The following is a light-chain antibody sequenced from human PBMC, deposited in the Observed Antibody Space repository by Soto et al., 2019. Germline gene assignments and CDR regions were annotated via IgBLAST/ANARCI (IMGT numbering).Light chain of an antibody. CDR1: SSDVGGYNY. J-gene: IGLJ1*01. V-gene: IGLV2-8*01. CDR3: SSYAGSNNYV. Sequence: QSVLTQPPSPSGAPWQSVTISCPGTSSDVGGYNYVSWYQHHPGKAPKLMIYDVSKRPSGVPDRFSGSKSGNTASLTVSGLQAEDEADYYCSSYAGSNNYVFGTGTKVTVL. CDR2: DVS.